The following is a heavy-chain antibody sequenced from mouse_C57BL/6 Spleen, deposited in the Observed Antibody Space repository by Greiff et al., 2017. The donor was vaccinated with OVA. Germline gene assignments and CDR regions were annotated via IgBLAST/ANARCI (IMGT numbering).Heavy chain of an antibody. CDR1: GYTFTSYD. V-gene: IGHV1-85*01. CDR3: ARMFPITTVVARDY. J-gene: IGHJ2*01. CDR2: IYPRDGST. D-gene: IGHD1-1*01. Sequence: QVQLQQSGPELVKPGASVKLSCKASGYTFTSYDINWVKQRPGQGLEWIGWIYPRDGSTKYNEKFKGKATVTVDTSSSTAYMEPHSLTSEDSAVYFCARMFPITTVVARDYWGQGTTLTVSS.